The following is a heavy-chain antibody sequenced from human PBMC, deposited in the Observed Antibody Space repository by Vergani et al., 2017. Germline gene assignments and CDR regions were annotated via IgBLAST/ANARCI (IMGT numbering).Heavy chain of an antibody. D-gene: IGHD3-9*01. Sequence: QVQLVQSGAEVKKPGASVKVSCKASGYTFTGYYMHWVRQAPGQGLEWMGWINPNSGGTNYAQKFQGRVTMTRDTSISTAYMELSRLRSDDTAVYYCARSGKDRYYDMLTGASYYGRMYVWCRGTTVIVSS. V-gene: IGHV1-2*02. CDR1: GYTFTGYY. CDR3: ARSGKDRYYDMLTGASYYGRMYV. J-gene: IGHJ6*02. CDR2: INPNSGGT.